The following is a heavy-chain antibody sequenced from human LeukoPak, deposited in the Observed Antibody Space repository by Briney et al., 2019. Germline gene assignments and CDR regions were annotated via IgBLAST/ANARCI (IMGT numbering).Heavy chain of an antibody. V-gene: IGHV3-7*01. Sequence: GGSLRLSCAASGFTFSTYWMTWVRQAPGKGLGWVANINQDGNKNYYLDSVKGRFTISRDNAKNSLYLQMNSLRAEDTAVYYCANAGMNLAAAGSFDYWGQGTLVTVSS. CDR2: INQDGNKN. D-gene: IGHD6-13*01. CDR3: ANAGMNLAAAGSFDY. J-gene: IGHJ4*02. CDR1: GFTFSTYW.